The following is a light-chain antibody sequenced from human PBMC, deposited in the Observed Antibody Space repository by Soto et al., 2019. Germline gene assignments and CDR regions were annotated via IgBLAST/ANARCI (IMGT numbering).Light chain of an antibody. CDR2: DVS. V-gene: IGLV2-11*01. Sequence: QSALTQPRSVSGSPGQSVTISCTGTSSDVGGYNYVSWYQQHPGKAPKLMIYDVSKRPSGVPDRSSGSKSGNTASLTISGLQAEDEADYYCCSYAGSYTLIVFGTRTKVTVL. J-gene: IGLJ1*01. CDR1: SSDVGGYNY. CDR3: CSYAGSYTLIV.